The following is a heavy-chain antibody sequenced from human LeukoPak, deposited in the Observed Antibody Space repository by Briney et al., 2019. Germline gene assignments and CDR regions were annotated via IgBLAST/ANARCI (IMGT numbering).Heavy chain of an antibody. Sequence: GGSLRLSCAASGFTFSSNEMNCVRQAPGKGLEWVSYISSGSTIYDADSVKGRFTISRDNAKNSLYLQMNSLRAEDTAVYYCARESIAVAGAPFDYWGQGTLVTVSS. CDR1: GFTFSSNE. J-gene: IGHJ4*02. CDR3: ARESIAVAGAPFDY. CDR2: ISSGSTI. V-gene: IGHV3-48*03. D-gene: IGHD6-19*01.